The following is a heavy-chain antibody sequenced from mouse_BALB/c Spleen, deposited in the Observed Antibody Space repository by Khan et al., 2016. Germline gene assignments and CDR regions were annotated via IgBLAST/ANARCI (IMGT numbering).Heavy chain of an antibody. CDR1: GYSITSDYA. CDR3: ATYYYGSSHYAMDY. J-gene: IGHJ4*01. CDR2: ISYSGST. Sequence: EVQLQESGPGLVKPSQSLSLTCTVTGYSITSDYAWNWIRQFPGNKLEWMGYISYSGSTSYNPSLNSRISITRDTSKNQFFLQLNSVTTEDTATYYCATYYYGSSHYAMDYWGQGTSVTVSS. D-gene: IGHD1-1*01. V-gene: IGHV3-2*02.